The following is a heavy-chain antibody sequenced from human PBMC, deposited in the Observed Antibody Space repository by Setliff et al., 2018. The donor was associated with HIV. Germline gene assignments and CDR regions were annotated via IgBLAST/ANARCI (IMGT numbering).Heavy chain of an antibody. J-gene: IGHJ4*02. Sequence: XLSXXXSGFTFDDYGMAWVRQAPGKGLEWVSGINWNGAATGYADSVKGRFTXSRDNTKNSLYLQMNRLRAEDTALYYCASLFSKEVAGDDYWGQGTLVTVSS. V-gene: IGHV3-20*03. CDR2: INWNGAAT. CDR1: GFTFDDYG. D-gene: IGHD6-19*01. CDR3: ASLFSKEVAGDDY.